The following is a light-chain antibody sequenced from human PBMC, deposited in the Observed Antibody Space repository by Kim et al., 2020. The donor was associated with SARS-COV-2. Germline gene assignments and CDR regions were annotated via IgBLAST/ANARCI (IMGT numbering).Light chain of an antibody. CDR3: TSYTSTNTLV. CDR1: SSDIGSYKY. J-gene: IGLJ3*02. V-gene: IGLV2-14*03. CDR2: DVS. Sequence: QLVLTQPASVSGSPGQSITIPCTGTSSDIGSYKYVSWYQQHPGKAPKLIIFDVSDRPSGVSNRFSGSKSGNTASLTISGLQAEDEADYYCTSYTSTNTLVSGGGTQLTVL.